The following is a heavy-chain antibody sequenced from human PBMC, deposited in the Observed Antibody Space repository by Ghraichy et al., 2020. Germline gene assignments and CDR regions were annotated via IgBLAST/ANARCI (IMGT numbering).Heavy chain of an antibody. Sequence: GGSLRLSCAASGFIFNSYAMSWVRQAPGKGLEWVSAISGGGGDTYYPDSVKGRFTISRDNSKNTLFLQMNSLRVEDTALYYCAKGIAAGTSTVSYFYDGMDGWGQGTTVTVSS. V-gene: IGHV3-23*01. D-gene: IGHD6-13*01. CDR3: AKGIAAGTSTVSYFYDGMDG. CDR1: GFIFNSYA. CDR2: ISGGGGDT. J-gene: IGHJ6*02.